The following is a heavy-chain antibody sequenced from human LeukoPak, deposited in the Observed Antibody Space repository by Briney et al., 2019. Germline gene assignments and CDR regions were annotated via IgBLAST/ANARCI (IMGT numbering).Heavy chain of an antibody. V-gene: IGHV4-31*03. Sequence: PSQTLSLTCTVSGGSISSGGYYWSWIRQHPGKGLEWIGYIYYSGSTYYNPSPKSRVTISVDTSKNQFSLKLSSVTAADTAVYYCAREVVVAAKQFDPWGQGTLVTVSS. CDR2: IYYSGST. D-gene: IGHD2-15*01. CDR3: AREVVVAAKQFDP. CDR1: GGSISSGGYY. J-gene: IGHJ5*02.